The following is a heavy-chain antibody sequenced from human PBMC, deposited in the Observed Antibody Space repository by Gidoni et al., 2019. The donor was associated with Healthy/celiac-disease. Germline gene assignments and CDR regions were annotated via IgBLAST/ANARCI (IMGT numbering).Heavy chain of an antibody. D-gene: IGHD2-21*01. V-gene: IGHV3-21*01. CDR1: GFTFSSYS. Sequence: EVQLVESGGGLVKPGGSLRLSCAASGFTFSSYSMNWVRQAPGKGLEWVSSISSSSSYIYYADSVKGRFTISRDNAKNSLYLQMNSLRAEDTAVYYCARDVLFAPRPLEDAFDIWGQGTMVTVSS. CDR3: ARDVLFAPRPLEDAFDI. CDR2: ISSSSSYI. J-gene: IGHJ3*02.